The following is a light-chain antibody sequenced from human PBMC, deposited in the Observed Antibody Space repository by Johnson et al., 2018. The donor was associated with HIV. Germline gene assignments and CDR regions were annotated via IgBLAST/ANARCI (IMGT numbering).Light chain of an antibody. CDR2: ENN. CDR1: SSNIGNNY. J-gene: IGLJ1*01. CDR3: GTWDSSLYAYV. Sequence: QSVLTQPPSVSAAPGQKVTISCSGSSSNIGNNYVSWYQQLPGTAPKLLIYENNKRPSGIPDRFSGSKSGTSATLGITGLQTGEEADYYCGTWDSSLYAYVFGTGPKVTAL. V-gene: IGLV1-51*02.